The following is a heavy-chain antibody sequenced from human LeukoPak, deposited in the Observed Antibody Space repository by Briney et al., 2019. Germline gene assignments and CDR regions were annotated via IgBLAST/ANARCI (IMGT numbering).Heavy chain of an antibody. D-gene: IGHD4-23*01. CDR3: ARPSSLYGGTSEDY. CDR2: IYPGDSDT. V-gene: IGHV5-51*01. CDR1: GYSFTDYW. Sequence: GESLKISCKASGYSFTDYWIVWVRQMPGKGLEWMGAIYPGDSDTRYSPSLDGQVTISADKSVSPTYLQWSSLQASDTAMYYCARPSSLYGGTSEDYWGQGTLVTVSS. J-gene: IGHJ4*02.